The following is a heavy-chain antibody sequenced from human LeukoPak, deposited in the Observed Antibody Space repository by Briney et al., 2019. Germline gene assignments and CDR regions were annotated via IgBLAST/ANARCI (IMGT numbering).Heavy chain of an antibody. J-gene: IGHJ4*02. Sequence: ASVKVSCKASGYRFTSYYINWVRQATGHGPEWMGWMNPHSGDADYAQKFQGRVTMTRSTSIDTAYMVLNSLTAEDTAVYYCARVCSGGSCSDYWGQGTLVTVSS. V-gene: IGHV1-8*01. CDR2: MNPHSGDA. CDR1: GYRFTSYY. D-gene: IGHD2-15*01. CDR3: ARVCSGGSCSDY.